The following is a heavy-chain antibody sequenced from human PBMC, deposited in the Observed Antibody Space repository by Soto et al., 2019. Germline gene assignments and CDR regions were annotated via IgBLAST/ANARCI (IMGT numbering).Heavy chain of an antibody. J-gene: IGHJ4*02. CDR3: ARGLLAYCGGDCALFDS. V-gene: IGHV4-59*08. CDR1: GGSISNSY. Sequence: SETLSLTCTVSGGSISNSYWSWIRQSPGKGLEWIGYIYSSGSTNYNPSLKSRVTISVDTSKNQFSLKLSSLIAADTAVYYCARGLLAYCGGDCALFDSWGQGIMVTVSS. CDR2: IYSSGST. D-gene: IGHD2-21*02.